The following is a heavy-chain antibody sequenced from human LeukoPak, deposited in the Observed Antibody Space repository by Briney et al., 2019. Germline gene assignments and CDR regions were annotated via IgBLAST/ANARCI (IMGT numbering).Heavy chain of an antibody. Sequence: PGGSLRLPCAASGITVSSNYMSWVRQAPGKGLEWVSVIYSSGNTFYADSVKGRFTISRDNSKSTLYLQMNSLRVEDTAVYFCARTITMARVDIWGQGTMVTVSS. CDR1: GITVSSNY. V-gene: IGHV3-53*01. CDR3: ARTITMARVDI. D-gene: IGHD3-10*01. CDR2: IYSSGNT. J-gene: IGHJ3*02.